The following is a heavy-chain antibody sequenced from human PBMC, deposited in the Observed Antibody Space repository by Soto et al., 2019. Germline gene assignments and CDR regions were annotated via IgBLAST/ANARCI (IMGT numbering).Heavy chain of an antibody. CDR3: ATSVNSAMAFDY. V-gene: IGHV1-46*01. CDR2: INPNGGST. Sequence: QVQLVQSGAEVKKPGASVKVSCKASGYTFTHYYIHWVRQAPGQGLEWMGIINPNGGSTTYAHKYRAVFTMTRDKSTSTVYMELSSLRSEDSAVYYCATSVNSAMAFDYWGQGTLVTVSS. J-gene: IGHJ4*02. CDR1: GYTFTHYY. D-gene: IGHD5-18*01.